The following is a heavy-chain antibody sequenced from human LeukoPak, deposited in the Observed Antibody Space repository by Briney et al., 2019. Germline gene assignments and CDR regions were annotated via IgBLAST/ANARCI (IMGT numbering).Heavy chain of an antibody. D-gene: IGHD1-26*01. Sequence: SSETLSLTCTVSGGSISSYYWSWIRQPPGKGLEWIGYIYYSGSTNYNPSLKSRVTISVDTSKNQFSLKLSSVTAADTAVYYCARDQLPSRSVAYYYYGMDVWGQGTTVTVSS. CDR1: GGSISSYY. J-gene: IGHJ6*02. CDR2: IYYSGST. V-gene: IGHV4-59*01. CDR3: ARDQLPSRSVAYYYYGMDV.